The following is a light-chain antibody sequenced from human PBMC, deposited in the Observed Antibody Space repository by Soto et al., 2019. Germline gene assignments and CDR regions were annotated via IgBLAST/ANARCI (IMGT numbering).Light chain of an antibody. J-gene: IGLJ1*01. V-gene: IGLV2-14*01. Sequence: QSVLTQPGSVSGSPGQSITISCTGTSSDVGGYNYVSWYQQHPGKAPKLMIYEVSNRPSGVSNRFSGSKSGNTASLTISGLQAEDEADYYCSSYTSSSTSPYVFGTGTKLTVL. CDR1: SSDVGGYNY. CDR2: EVS. CDR3: SSYTSSSTSPYV.